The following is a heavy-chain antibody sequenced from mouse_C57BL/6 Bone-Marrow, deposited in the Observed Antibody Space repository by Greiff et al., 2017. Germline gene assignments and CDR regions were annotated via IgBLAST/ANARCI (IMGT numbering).Heavy chain of an antibody. D-gene: IGHD2-2*01. CDR1: GYTFTSYG. J-gene: IGHJ3*01. CDR3: ANLWLRRRRFAY. Sequence: QVQLQQSGAELARPGASVKLSCKASGYTFTSYGISWVKQRTGQGLEWIGEIYPRSGNTYYNEKFKGKATLTADKSSSTAYLALRSLTSECTAVYFCANLWLRRRRFAYWGQGTLVTVSA. CDR2: IYPRSGNT. V-gene: IGHV1-81*01.